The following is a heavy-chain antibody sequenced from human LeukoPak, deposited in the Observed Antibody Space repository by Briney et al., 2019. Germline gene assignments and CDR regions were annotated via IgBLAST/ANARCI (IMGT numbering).Heavy chain of an antibody. CDR2: INHSGST. V-gene: IGHV4-34*01. J-gene: IGHJ6*02. Sequence: SETLSLTCAVYGESFSGYYWSWIRQPPGKGLEWIGEINHSGSTNYNPSLKSRGTISVDTSKNQFSLRLSSVTAADTAVYYCARGSGLAAAGLRYGMDVWGQGTTVTVSS. D-gene: IGHD6-13*01. CDR1: GESFSGYY. CDR3: ARGSGLAAAGLRYGMDV.